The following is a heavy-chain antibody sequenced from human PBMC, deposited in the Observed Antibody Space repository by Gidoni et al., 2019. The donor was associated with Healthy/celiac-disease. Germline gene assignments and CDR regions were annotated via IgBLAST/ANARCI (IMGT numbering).Heavy chain of an antibody. CDR2: INHSRST. CDR1: GGSFIGYY. J-gene: IGHJ5*02. CDR3: ARGGNWFDP. V-gene: IGHV4-34*01. Sequence: QLQLQQSGAGLLTPSETLSLTCPVYGGSFIGYYWSWIRQPPGNVLELIGEINHSRSTNKNPSLKSRVTISADTSKNQFSLKLSSVTAADTAVYYCARGGNWFDPRGQGTLVTVAS.